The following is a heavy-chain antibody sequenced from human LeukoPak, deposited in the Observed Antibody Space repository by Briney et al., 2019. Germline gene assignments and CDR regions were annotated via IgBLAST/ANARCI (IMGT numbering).Heavy chain of an antibody. CDR1: GFTFSNSW. D-gene: IGHD3-10*01. Sequence: GGSLRLSCAASGFTFSNSWMHWVRQAPGKRLVWVSRINTDGSTTNYADSVKGRFTISRDNARNTVYLQMNCLRAEDSAVYYCANSYSPPHFWGQGTLVTVSS. CDR3: ANSYSPPHF. J-gene: IGHJ4*02. V-gene: IGHV3-74*01. CDR2: INTDGSTT.